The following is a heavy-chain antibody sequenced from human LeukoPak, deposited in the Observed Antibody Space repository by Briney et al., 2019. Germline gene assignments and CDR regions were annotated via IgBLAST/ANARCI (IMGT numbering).Heavy chain of an antibody. CDR3: AKDRDFWSGYHDGY. V-gene: IGHV3-23*01. CDR2: ISGSGGGT. J-gene: IGHJ4*02. D-gene: IGHD3-3*01. CDR1: GFTISSYA. Sequence: GGSLRLSCAASGFTISSYAMSWVSQDPRKGLQWVSGISGSGGGTYYAASVKGRFTISRDSYRNTLYLYMNSLRAADTAVYYCAKDRDFWSGYHDGYWGQGTLVTVSS.